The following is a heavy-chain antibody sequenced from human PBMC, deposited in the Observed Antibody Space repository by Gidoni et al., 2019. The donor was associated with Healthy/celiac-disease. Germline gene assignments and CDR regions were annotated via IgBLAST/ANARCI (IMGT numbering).Heavy chain of an antibody. D-gene: IGHD4-4*01. CDR3: ARDERRTGKMTTVTGFYYYGMDV. CDR2: ISAYHGNT. Sequence: QVQLVQSGAEVKKPGASVKVSCKASGYTVTSYGISWVRQAPGQGLEWMGWISAYHGNTNYAQKLQGRVTMTTDTSTSTAYIELRSLRSDDTAVYYCARDERRTGKMTTVTGFYYYGMDVWGQGTTVTVSS. V-gene: IGHV1-18*04. J-gene: IGHJ6*02. CDR1: GYTVTSYG.